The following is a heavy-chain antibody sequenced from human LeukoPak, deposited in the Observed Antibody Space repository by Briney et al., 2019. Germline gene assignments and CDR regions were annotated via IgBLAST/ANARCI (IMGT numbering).Heavy chain of an antibody. D-gene: IGHD2-2*01. CDR2: ISGSGGST. J-gene: IGHJ3*02. Sequence: GGSLRLSCAASGFTVSSNYMSWVRQAPGKGLEWVSAISGSGGSTYYADSVKGRFTISRDNSKNTLYLQMNSLRAEDTAVYYCARYRSLGYCSSTSCLDAFDIWGQGTMVTVSS. V-gene: IGHV3-23*01. CDR1: GFTVSSNY. CDR3: ARYRSLGYCSSTSCLDAFDI.